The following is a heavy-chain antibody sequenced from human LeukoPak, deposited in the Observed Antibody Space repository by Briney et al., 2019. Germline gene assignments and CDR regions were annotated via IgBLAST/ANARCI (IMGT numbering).Heavy chain of an antibody. D-gene: IGHD3-10*01. Sequence: SVKVSCKASGGTFISYAINWVRQAPGQGLEWMGRIIPILGIANYAQKFQGRVTITADKSTSTAYMELSSLRSEDTAVYYCARADYYGSGNMGDYWGQGTLVTVSS. CDR2: IIPILGIA. CDR3: ARADYYGSGNMGDY. CDR1: GGTFISYA. J-gene: IGHJ4*02. V-gene: IGHV1-69*04.